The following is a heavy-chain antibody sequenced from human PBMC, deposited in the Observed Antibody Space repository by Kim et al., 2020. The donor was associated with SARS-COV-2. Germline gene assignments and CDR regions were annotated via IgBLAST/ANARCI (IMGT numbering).Heavy chain of an antibody. V-gene: IGHV4-34*01. J-gene: IGHJ6*02. D-gene: IGHD2-21*01. Sequence: SETLSLTCAVYGGSLSDYYWSWIRQPPGKGLEWIGEINHRGSTNYNTSLNSRVTISLDTSKNQFPLILRSVTGADTAGYYCARGLIGSGVSPYDYGLDVWGQGTTVTVSS. CDR2: INHRGST. CDR1: GGSLSDYY. CDR3: ARGLIGSGVSPYDYGLDV.